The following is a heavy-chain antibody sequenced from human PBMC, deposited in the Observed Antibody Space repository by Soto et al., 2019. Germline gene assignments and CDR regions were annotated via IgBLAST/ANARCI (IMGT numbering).Heavy chain of an antibody. V-gene: IGHV4-34*01. J-gene: IGHJ1*01. Sequence: SETLSLTCGVYGGSLSGYWTWIRQPPGKGLEWIGEINPSEGTKYNPSLKSRVSISVDTSKNHFSLKLSSVTAADTAVYYCARGEAYSNYPARWGQGTLVTVSS. D-gene: IGHD4-4*01. CDR1: GGSLSGY. CDR2: INPSEGT. CDR3: ARGEAYSNYPAR.